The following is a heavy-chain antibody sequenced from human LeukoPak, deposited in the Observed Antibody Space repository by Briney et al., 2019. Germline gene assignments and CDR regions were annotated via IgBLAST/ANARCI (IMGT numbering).Heavy chain of an antibody. D-gene: IGHD2-2*01. CDR1: GFTFSGSA. J-gene: IGHJ3*02. V-gene: IGHV3-73*01. CDR3: TAYATDAFDI. CDR2: IRSKANSYAT. Sequence: GGSLRLSCAASGFTFSGSAMHWVRQASGKGLEWVGRIRSKANSYATAYAASVKGRFTISRDDSKNTAYLQMNSLKTEDTAAYYCTAYATDAFDIWGQGTMVTVSS.